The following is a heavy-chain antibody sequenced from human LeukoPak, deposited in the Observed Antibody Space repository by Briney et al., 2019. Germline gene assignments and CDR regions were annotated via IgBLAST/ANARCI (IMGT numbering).Heavy chain of an antibody. CDR3: AKDSGVLTGTMNY. CDR1: GFTFDDYA. D-gene: IGHD1-7*01. Sequence: GGSLRLSCAASGFTFDDYAMPWVRQAPGKGLEWVSGISWNSGSIGYADSVKGRFTISRDNAKNSLYLQMNSLRAEDTALYYCAKDSGVLTGTMNYWGQGTLVTVSS. V-gene: IGHV3-9*01. CDR2: ISWNSGSI. J-gene: IGHJ4*02.